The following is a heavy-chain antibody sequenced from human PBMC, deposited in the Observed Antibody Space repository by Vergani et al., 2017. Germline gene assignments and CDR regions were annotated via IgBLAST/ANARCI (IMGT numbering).Heavy chain of an antibody. Sequence: QVQLQESGPGLVKPSETLSLTCTVSGGSISSYYWSWIRQPPGKGLEWIGEINHSGSTNYNPSLKSRVTISVDTSKNQFSLKLSSVTAADTAVYYCARGVRAYYYYMDVWGKGTTVTVSS. CDR1: GGSISSYY. D-gene: IGHD3-22*01. CDR2: INHSGST. V-gene: IGHV4-34*01. J-gene: IGHJ6*03. CDR3: ARGVRAYYYYMDV.